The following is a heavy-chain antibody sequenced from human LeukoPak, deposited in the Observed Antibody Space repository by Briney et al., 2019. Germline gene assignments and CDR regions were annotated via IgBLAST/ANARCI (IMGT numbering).Heavy chain of an antibody. J-gene: IGHJ6*03. CDR2: INDSGST. CDR3: ARTDYYYMDV. CDR1: GGSFSGYY. Sequence: SETLSLTCGVYGGSFSGYYWSWIRQPPGKGLEWIGEINDSGSTNYNPSLKSRATISADTSKNQFSLKLSSVTAADTAVYYCARTDYYYMDVWGKGTTVTISS. V-gene: IGHV4-34*01.